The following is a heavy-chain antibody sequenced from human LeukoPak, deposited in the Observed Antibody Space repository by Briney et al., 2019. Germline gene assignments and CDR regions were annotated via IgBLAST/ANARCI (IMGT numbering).Heavy chain of an antibody. D-gene: IGHD1-7*01. J-gene: IGHJ4*02. CDR3: ARGRNWNLHFDY. Sequence: SETLSLTCTVSGGSISSSSYYWGWIRQPPGKGLEWIGNIYYSGSTYYNPSLRSRVTISVDTSKNQFSLKLSSVTAADTAVYYCARGRNWNLHFDYWGQGTLVTVSS. CDR2: IYYSGST. CDR1: GGSISSSSYY. V-gene: IGHV4-39*01.